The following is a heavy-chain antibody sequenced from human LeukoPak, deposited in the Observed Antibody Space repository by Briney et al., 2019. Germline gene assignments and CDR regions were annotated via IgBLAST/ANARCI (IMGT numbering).Heavy chain of an antibody. D-gene: IGHD3-22*01. CDR2: IYSGGST. CDR1: GFTVSSNY. V-gene: IGHV3-66*01. CDR3: AREGGYYDSSGYYHAGY. Sequence: GGSLRFSCAASGFTVSSNYMSWVRQAPGKGLEWVSVIYSGGSTYYADSVKGRFTISRDNSKNTLYLQMNSLRAEDTAAYYCAREGGYYDSSGYYHAGYWGQGTLVTVSS. J-gene: IGHJ4*02.